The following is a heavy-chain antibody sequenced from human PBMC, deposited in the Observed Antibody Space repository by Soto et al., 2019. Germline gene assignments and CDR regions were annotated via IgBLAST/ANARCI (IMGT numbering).Heavy chain of an antibody. V-gene: IGHV1-69*01. J-gene: IGHJ4*02. D-gene: IGHD2-2*01. CDR3: ARTRQRRPVFYVDY. Sequence: QVQLMQSGAEVTKPGSSVKVSCKASGVPFNTFGISWVRQAPGQGLEWMGGIIPKYGTTNYARRFQGRVTITADESTTTAYLELSSLRHDDTAIYYCARTRQRRPVFYVDYWGQGTPISVTS. CDR2: IIPKYGTT. CDR1: GVPFNTFG.